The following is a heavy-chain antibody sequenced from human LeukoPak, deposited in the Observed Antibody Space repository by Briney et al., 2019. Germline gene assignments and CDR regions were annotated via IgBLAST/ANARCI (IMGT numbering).Heavy chain of an antibody. Sequence: SDTLSLTCTVSGGSISNYYWRWIRQPAGKGLEWIGRIYTSGSTNYNPSLKSRVTMSVDTSKNQFSLKRSSVTAADTAVYYCARDTAYSNDVLMSQYYFYYMDVWGKGTTVTVSS. D-gene: IGHD4-11*01. CDR3: ARDTAYSNDVLMSQYYFYYMDV. J-gene: IGHJ6*03. CDR2: IYTSGST. V-gene: IGHV4-4*07. CDR1: GGSISNYY.